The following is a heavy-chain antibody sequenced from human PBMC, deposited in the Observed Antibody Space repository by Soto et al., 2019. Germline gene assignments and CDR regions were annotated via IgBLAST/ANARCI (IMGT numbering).Heavy chain of an antibody. D-gene: IGHD6-6*01. V-gene: IGHV3-15*01. CDR2: IKSQTNGGTT. J-gene: IGHJ4*02. Sequence: PGGSLRLSCAASGFTFSNAWMSWVRQAPGKGLEWVGRIKSQTNGGTTDYAAPVKGRFAISRDDSKNTVYLQMNSLKTEDTAVYYCTTDDPINKYWGQGTLVTVS. CDR1: GFTFSNAW. CDR3: TTDDPINKY.